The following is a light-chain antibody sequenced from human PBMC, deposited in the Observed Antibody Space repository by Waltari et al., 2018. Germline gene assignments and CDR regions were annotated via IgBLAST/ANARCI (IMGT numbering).Light chain of an antibody. V-gene: IGKV2-30*01. Sequence: DVVMTQSPLSLPVTLGQPASISCRSSQSLVSRDGNTYFNWFHQKPGQSPRRLIYKVSNLDAGVPDRVSGRGSGTDFTLRISKVEAEDGGVYYCMQGAHWPWTFGQGTKVEIE. CDR1: QSLVSRDGNTY. CDR2: KVS. CDR3: MQGAHWPWT. J-gene: IGKJ1*01.